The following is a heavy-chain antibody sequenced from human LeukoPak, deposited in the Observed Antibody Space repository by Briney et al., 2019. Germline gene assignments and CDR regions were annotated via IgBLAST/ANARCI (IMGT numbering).Heavy chain of an antibody. V-gene: IGHV4-39*07. J-gene: IGHJ5*02. CDR3: ARSPPLFGFSSGTNWFDP. CDR1: GGSISSSSDY. CDR2: IYYSGST. Sequence: SETLSLTCTVSGGSISSSSDYWGWIRQAPGKGLEWIGSIYYSGSTYYNPSLKSRVTISVDTSKNQFSLKLSSVTAADTAVYYCARSPPLFGFSSGTNWFDPWGQGTLVTVSS. D-gene: IGHD3-22*01.